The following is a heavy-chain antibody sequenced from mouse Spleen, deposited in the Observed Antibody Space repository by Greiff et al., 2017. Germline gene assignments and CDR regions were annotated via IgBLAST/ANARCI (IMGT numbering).Heavy chain of an antibody. CDR1: GYTFTSYW. V-gene: IGHV1-69*02. CDR3: ARRGDYDSFAY. Sequence: VQLQQPGAELVKPGASVKVSCKASGYTFTSYWMHWVKQRPGQGLEWIGEIDPSDSYTNYNQKFKGKATLTVDKSSSTAYMQLSSLTSEDSAVYYCARRGDYDSFAYWGQGTLVTVSA. J-gene: IGHJ3*01. CDR2: IDPSDSYT. D-gene: IGHD2-4*01.